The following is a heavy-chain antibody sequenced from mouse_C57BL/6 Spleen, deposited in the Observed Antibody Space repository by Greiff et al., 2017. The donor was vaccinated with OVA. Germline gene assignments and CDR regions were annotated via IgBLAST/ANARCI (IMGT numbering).Heavy chain of an antibody. Sequence: VQLQQSGPELVKPGASVKMSCKASGYTFTDYNMHWVKQSHGKSLEWIGYINPKNGGTSYNQKFKGKATLTVYKSSSTAYMELRSLTSEDSAVYYCASGYYGSSPWFAYWGQGTLLTVSA. CDR1: GYTFTDYN. J-gene: IGHJ3*01. CDR2: INPKNGGT. V-gene: IGHV1-22*01. D-gene: IGHD1-1*01. CDR3: ASGYYGSSPWFAY.